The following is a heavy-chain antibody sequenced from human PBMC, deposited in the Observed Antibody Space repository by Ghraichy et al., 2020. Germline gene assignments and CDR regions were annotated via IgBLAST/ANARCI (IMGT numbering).Heavy chain of an antibody. CDR3: ARHMTTSFYYGMDV. CDR2: IYYSGST. Sequence: SETLSLTCTVSGGSISSYYWSWIRQPPGKGLEWIGYIYYSGSTNYNPSLKSRVTISVDTSKNQFSLKLSYVTAADTAVYYCARHMTTSFYYGMDVWGQGTTVTVSS. V-gene: IGHV4-59*01. J-gene: IGHJ6*02. D-gene: IGHD3-16*01. CDR1: GGSISSYY.